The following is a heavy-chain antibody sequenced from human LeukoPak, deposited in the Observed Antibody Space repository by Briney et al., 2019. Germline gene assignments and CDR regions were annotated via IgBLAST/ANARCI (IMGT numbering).Heavy chain of an antibody. CDR2: IRNDGSNE. CDR3: AKSRTTDYDLGGGAFDI. Sequence: PGVSLRLSCDASGFTFSSYGRHWVRQAPGKGLQWVAFIRNDGSNEYYADSVKGRFTMSRDNSKNTLHLQMNRLREEDTAVYYCAKSRTTDYDLGGGAFDIWGQGTMVTVSS. V-gene: IGHV3-30*02. J-gene: IGHJ3*02. D-gene: IGHD3-3*01. CDR1: GFTFSSYG.